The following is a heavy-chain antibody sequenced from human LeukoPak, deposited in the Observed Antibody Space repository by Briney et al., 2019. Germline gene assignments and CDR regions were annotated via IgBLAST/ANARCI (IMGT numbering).Heavy chain of an antibody. CDR3: ANLYSSSWYAAH. D-gene: IGHD6-13*01. CDR2: ISGSGGST. V-gene: IGHV3-23*01. J-gene: IGHJ4*02. Sequence: SGGSLRLSCAASGFTFSSYAMSWVRQAPGKGLEWVSAISGSGGSTYYADSVKGRFTISRDNSKNTLYLQMNSLRAEDTAVYYCANLYSSSWYAAHWGQGTLVTVSS. CDR1: GFTFSSYA.